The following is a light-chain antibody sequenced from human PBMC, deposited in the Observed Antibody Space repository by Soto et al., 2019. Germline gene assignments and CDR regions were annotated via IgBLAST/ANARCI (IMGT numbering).Light chain of an antibody. J-gene: IGLJ2*01. Sequence: QSVLTQPPSTSGTPGQRVTISCSGSSSNIGSSTVNWYQQLPGTAPKLLIYTNTQRPSGVPDRFSGSKSGSSASLPISGLQSEDEADYYCAAWDDSLNGVAFGGGTKVTVL. V-gene: IGLV1-44*01. CDR2: TNT. CDR1: SSNIGSST. CDR3: AAWDDSLNGVA.